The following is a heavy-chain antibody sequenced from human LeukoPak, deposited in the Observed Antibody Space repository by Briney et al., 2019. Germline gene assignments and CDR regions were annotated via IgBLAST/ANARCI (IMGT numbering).Heavy chain of an antibody. CDR1: GFTFSSYW. D-gene: IGHD3-16*01. CDR2: INHNGNVN. V-gene: IGHV3-7*03. CDR3: AGGGGLDG. J-gene: IGHJ6*02. Sequence: GGSLRLSCAASGFTFSSYWMNWARQAPGKGLEWVASINHNGNVNYYVDSVKGRFTISRDNAKNSLYLQMSNLRAEDTAVYFWAGGGGLDGRGQRGKVPVPS.